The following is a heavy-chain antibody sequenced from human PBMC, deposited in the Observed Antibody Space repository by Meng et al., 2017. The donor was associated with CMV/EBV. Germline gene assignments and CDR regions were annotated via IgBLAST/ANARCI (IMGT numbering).Heavy chain of an antibody. V-gene: IGHV3-21*04. CDR2: ISSSSSYI. J-gene: IGHJ5*02. D-gene: IGHD6-19*01. CDR3: AKNGLGGWTNWFDP. CDR1: GFTFSSYS. Sequence: LTCAASGFTFSSYSMNWVRQAPGKGLEWVSSISSSSSYIYYADSVKGRFTISRDNSKNTLYLQMNSLRAEDTAVYYCAKNGLGGWTNWFDPWGQGTLVTVSS.